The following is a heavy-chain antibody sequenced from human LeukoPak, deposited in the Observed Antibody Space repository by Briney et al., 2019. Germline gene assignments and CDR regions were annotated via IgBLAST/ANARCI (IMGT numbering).Heavy chain of an antibody. Sequence: GGSLRLSCAASGFTVSDNYMSWVRQAPGRGLEWVSLIYGDGSTHYAASVKGVLSLSSDNSENTVYLQKNRLRVEDTAVYYCERDRAGTQAWVEFDPCGQGTLVTVSS. CDR3: ERDRAGTQAWVEFDP. J-gene: IGHJ5*02. CDR2: IYGDGST. CDR1: GFTVSDNY. D-gene: IGHD3-10*01. V-gene: IGHV3-66*02.